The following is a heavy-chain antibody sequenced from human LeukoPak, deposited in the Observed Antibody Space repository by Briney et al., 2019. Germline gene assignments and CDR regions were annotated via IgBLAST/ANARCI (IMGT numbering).Heavy chain of an antibody. V-gene: IGHV2-5*02. CDR1: GFSLSPGGVG. CDR2: IYWDDDK. Sequence: SGPTLVNPTQTLTLTCTFSGFSLSPGGVGVGWFRKPPGKALEWLALIYWDDDKRYSPSLKSRLIITKDTSKNQVVLTMTNMDPVDTATYYCAHRAYSSGEFDYWGQGTLVTVSS. CDR3: AHRAYSSGEFDY. J-gene: IGHJ4*02. D-gene: IGHD6-25*01.